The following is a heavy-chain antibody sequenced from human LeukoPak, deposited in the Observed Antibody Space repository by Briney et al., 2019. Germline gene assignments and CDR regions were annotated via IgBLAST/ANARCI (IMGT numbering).Heavy chain of an antibody. J-gene: IGHJ4*02. CDR2: ISGSGGST. CDR3: AKDSGGDYEPPLFDY. CDR1: GFTFSSYA. Sequence: GGSLRLSCAASGFTFSSYAMSWVRQAPGKGLEWVSAISGSGGSTYYADSVKGRFTISRDNSKNTLYLQMNSLRAEDTAVYYCAKDSGGDYEPPLFDYWGQGTLSPSPQ. D-gene: IGHD4-17*01. V-gene: IGHV3-23*01.